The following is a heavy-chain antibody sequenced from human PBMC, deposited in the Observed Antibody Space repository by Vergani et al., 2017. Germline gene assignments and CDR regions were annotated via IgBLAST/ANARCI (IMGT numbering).Heavy chain of an antibody. D-gene: IGHD3-3*01. CDR2: IIPIFGTA. CDR3: ARTSHVLRFLEWPRFDP. J-gene: IGHJ5*02. Sequence: QVQLVQSGAEVKKPGSSVKVSCKASGGTFSSYAISWVRQAPGQGLERMGRIIPIFGTANYAQKFQGRVTITADESTSTAYMELSSLRSEDTAVYYCARTSHVLRFLEWPRFDPWGQGTLVTVSS. V-gene: IGHV1-69*13. CDR1: GGTFSSYA.